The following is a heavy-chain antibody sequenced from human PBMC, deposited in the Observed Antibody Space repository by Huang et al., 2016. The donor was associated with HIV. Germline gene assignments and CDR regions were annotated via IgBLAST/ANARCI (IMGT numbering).Heavy chain of an antibody. CDR2: ISPDNGNT. Sequence: QVQLVQSGPEVKKPGASLRVSCKASGYTFIDYGISWVRQAPGQGLEWMGWISPDNGNTKYAQKLQGRVTMTTDTATTTAYRELRGLTSDDTAMYYCARDSTTHDHWGQGTLVTVSS. V-gene: IGHV1-18*01. CDR3: ARDSTTHDH. CDR1: GYTFIDYG. J-gene: IGHJ5*02. D-gene: IGHD1-1*01.